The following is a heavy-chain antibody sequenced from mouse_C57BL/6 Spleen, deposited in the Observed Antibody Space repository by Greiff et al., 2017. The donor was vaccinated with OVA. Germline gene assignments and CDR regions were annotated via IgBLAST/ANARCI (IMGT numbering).Heavy chain of an antibody. J-gene: IGHJ3*01. V-gene: IGHV1-74*01. Sequence: QVQLQQPGAELVKPGASVKVSCKASGYTFTSYWMHWVKQRPGQGLEWIGRIHPSDSDTNYNQKFKGKATLTVDKSSSTAYMELRSLTSEDSAVYYCARDYSNYEGFAYWGQGTLVTVSA. CDR3: ARDYSNYEGFAY. CDR1: GYTFTSYW. D-gene: IGHD2-5*01. CDR2: IHPSDSDT.